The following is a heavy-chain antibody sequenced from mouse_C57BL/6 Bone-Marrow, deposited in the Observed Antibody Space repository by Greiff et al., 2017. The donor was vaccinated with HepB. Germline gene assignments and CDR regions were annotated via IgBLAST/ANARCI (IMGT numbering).Heavy chain of an antibody. CDR1: GYTFTSYG. CDR2: IYPRSGNT. Sequence: VQLQQSGAELARPGASVKLSCKASGYTFTSYGISWVKQRTGQGLEWIGEIYPRSGNTYYNEKFKGKATLTADKSSSTAYMELRSLTSEDSAVYFCARFITTVVGPSYWYFDVWGTGTTVTVSS. D-gene: IGHD1-1*01. V-gene: IGHV1-81*01. J-gene: IGHJ1*03. CDR3: ARFITTVVGPSYWYFDV.